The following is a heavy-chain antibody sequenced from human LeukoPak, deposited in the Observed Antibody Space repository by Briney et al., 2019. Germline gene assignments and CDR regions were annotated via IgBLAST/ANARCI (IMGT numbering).Heavy chain of an antibody. Sequence: SVKVSCKASGGTFSSYAISWVRQAPGRGLEWMGGIIPIFGTANYAQKFQGRVTITADESTSTAYMELSSLRSEDTAVYYCARVGDRVNWFDPWGQGTLVTVSS. D-gene: IGHD4-17*01. CDR1: GGTFSSYA. CDR3: ARVGDRVNWFDP. J-gene: IGHJ5*02. CDR2: IIPIFGTA. V-gene: IGHV1-69*13.